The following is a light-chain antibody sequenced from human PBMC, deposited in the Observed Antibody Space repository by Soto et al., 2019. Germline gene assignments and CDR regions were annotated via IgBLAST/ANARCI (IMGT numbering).Light chain of an antibody. V-gene: IGKV3-15*01. CDR1: QSVSSD. J-gene: IGKJ2*01. CDR3: LQYDNWPPT. Sequence: EMVMTQSPATLSVSPGERVTLSCRATQSVSSDSAWYQQRPGQAPRLLIYGASTRATGIAARFSGSGSGTEFTLTISSLESEDFAVYYCLQYDNWPPTFGQGTKLEIK. CDR2: GAS.